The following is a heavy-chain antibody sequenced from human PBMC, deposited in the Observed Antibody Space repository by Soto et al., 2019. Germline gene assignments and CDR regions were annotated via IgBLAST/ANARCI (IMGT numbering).Heavy chain of an antibody. D-gene: IGHD5-18*01. CDR3: ARDDYGYSYGYSEIGDYYYGMDV. CDR2: ISAYNGNT. J-gene: IGHJ6*02. Sequence: QVQLVQSGAEVKKPGASVKVSCKASGYTFTSYGISWVRQAPGQGLEWMGWISAYNGNTNYAQKLQGRVTMTTDTATSTAYMELRSLRSDDTAVYYCARDDYGYSYGYSEIGDYYYGMDVWGQGTTVTVSS. V-gene: IGHV1-18*01. CDR1: GYTFTSYG.